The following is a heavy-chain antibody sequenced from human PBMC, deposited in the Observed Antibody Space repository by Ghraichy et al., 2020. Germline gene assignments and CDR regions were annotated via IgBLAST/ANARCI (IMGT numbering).Heavy chain of an antibody. CDR3: ASGGTRLDYFDY. CDR1: GITFSSYW. D-gene: IGHD3-9*01. Sequence: GGSLRLSCAASGITFSSYWMHWVRQAPGKGLVWVSRIRSDGSSTRNADSVKGRFTISRDNAKNTLYLQMNSLRAEDTAVYYCASGGTRLDYFDYWGQGTLVTVSS. J-gene: IGHJ4*02. V-gene: IGHV3-74*01. CDR2: IRSDGSST.